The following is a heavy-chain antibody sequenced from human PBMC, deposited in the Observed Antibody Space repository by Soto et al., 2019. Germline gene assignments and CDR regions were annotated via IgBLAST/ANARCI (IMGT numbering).Heavy chain of an antibody. CDR3: AKLPVITASYYYQDMEA. CDR1: GFTFSTYP. Sequence: PGVSLRLSCAASGFTFSTYPMNWVRQAPGKGLEWVSGISGSGISPYYADSVKGRFTISRDNSKNTVSLQMNSLRAEDTAVYYCAKLPVITASYYYQDMEAWGQETTVNASS. V-gene: IGHV3-23*01. J-gene: IGHJ6*02. CDR2: ISGSGISP. D-gene: IGHD4-4*01.